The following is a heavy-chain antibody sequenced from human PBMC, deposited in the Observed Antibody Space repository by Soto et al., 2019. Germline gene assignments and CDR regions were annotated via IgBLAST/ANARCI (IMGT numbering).Heavy chain of an antibody. D-gene: IGHD3-10*01. J-gene: IGHJ4*02. V-gene: IGHV1-2*04. CDR3: ARDPRGGSGSYSYFDY. CDR1: GYTFTGYY. CDR2: INPNSGGT. Sequence: ASVKVSCKASGYTFTGYYMHWVRQAPGQGLEWMGWINPNSGGTNYAQKFQGWVTMTRDTSIRTAYMELSRLRSDDTAVYYCARDPRGGSGSYSYFDYWGQGTLVTVSS.